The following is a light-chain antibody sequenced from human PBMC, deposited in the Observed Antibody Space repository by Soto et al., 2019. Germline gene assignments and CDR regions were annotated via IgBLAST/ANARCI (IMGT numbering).Light chain of an antibody. J-gene: IGLJ1*01. CDR3: CSYAGSLYL. Sequence: QSVLTQPRSVSGSPGQSVTISCTGTNSDVGGYNYVSRYQQHPGKAPKVMIYDVSKRPSGVPDRFSGSKSGNTASLTISGLQGEDEADYYFCSYAGSLYLFGTGAKLTDL. V-gene: IGLV2-11*01. CDR2: DVS. CDR1: NSDVGGYNY.